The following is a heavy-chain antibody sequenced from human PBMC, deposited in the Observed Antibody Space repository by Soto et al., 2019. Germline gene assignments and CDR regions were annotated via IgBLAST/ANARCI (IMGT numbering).Heavy chain of an antibody. D-gene: IGHD6-6*01. V-gene: IGHV3-30*18. Sequence: GGSLRLSCAASGFTFSTYSMHWVRQAPGKGLEWVAVISYDGSNKYYADSVKGRLTISRDNSKNTLYLQMNSLRAEDTAVYYCAKDEYSSSSTFDYWGQGTLVTVS. CDR3: AKDEYSSSSTFDY. CDR2: ISYDGSNK. CDR1: GFTFSTYS. J-gene: IGHJ4*02.